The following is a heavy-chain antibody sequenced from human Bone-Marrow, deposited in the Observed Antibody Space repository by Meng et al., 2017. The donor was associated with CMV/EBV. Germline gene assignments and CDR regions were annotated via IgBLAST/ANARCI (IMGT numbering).Heavy chain of an antibody. CDR1: GGSISHGSYC. D-gene: IGHD5-18*01. CDR3: ARVGYSYEL. J-gene: IGHJ4*02. CDR2: ISTSRGN. V-gene: IGHV4-61*02. Sequence: LSCTVAGGSISHGSYCWSWIRQPAGKGLECIGRISTSRGNNNNPSLKSRVTISVDTSKNQFSLKLSSVTAADTAVYYCARVGYSYELWGQGTLVTVSS.